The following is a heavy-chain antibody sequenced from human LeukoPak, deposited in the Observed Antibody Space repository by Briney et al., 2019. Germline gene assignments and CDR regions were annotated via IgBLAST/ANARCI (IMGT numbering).Heavy chain of an antibody. V-gene: IGHV1-3*01. J-gene: IGHJ4*02. D-gene: IGHD3-9*01. CDR2: INAGNGNT. CDR1: GYTFTSYA. Sequence: ASVKVSCKASGYTFTSYAMHWVRQAPGQRREWMGWINAGNGNTKYSQQFQGRVTITRDTSASTAYMELSSLRSEDTAVYYCARGLHYDILTGYYPYFDYWGQGTLVTVYS. CDR3: ARGLHYDILTGYYPYFDY.